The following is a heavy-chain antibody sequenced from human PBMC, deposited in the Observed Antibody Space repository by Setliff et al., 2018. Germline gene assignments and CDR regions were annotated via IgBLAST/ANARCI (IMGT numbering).Heavy chain of an antibody. CDR1: GGSISRSSYY. D-gene: IGHD2-2*01. V-gene: IGHV4-39*07. CDR3: ARDGFQLPTQSNWFDP. CDR2: IYYSGST. Sequence: SETLSLTCTVSGGSISRSSYYWGWIRQPPGKGLEWIGSIYYSGSTYYNPSLKSRVTISVDTSKNQFSLKLSSVTAADTAVYYCARDGFQLPTQSNWFDPWGQGTLVTVSS. J-gene: IGHJ5*02.